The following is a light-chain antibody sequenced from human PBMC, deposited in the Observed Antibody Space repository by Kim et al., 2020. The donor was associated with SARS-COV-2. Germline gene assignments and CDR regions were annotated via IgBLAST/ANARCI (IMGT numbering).Light chain of an antibody. J-gene: IGLJ2*01. Sequence: SPGQTARTTCSADALANLFAFWYQKRPGQATDLVIYKDSERPSGIPARFSGSRSGTTVTLTISGVQAEDEADYYCKSDDSSGTYVVFGGGTQLTVL. CDR2: KDS. V-gene: IGLV3-25*03. CDR3: KSDDSSGTYVV. CDR1: ALANLF.